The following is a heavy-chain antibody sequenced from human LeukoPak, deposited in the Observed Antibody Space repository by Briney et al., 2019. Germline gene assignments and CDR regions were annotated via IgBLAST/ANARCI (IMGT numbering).Heavy chain of an antibody. D-gene: IGHD3-3*01. V-gene: IGHV4-34*01. CDR2: INHSGST. Sequence: GSLRLSCAASGFTFSNYAMSWIRQPPGKGLEWIGEINHSGSTNYNPSLKSRVTISVDTSKNQFSLKLSSVTAADTAVYYCARGLVGDTIFGVAYYFDYWGQGTLVTVSS. J-gene: IGHJ4*02. CDR1: GFTFSNYA. CDR3: ARGLVGDTIFGVAYYFDY.